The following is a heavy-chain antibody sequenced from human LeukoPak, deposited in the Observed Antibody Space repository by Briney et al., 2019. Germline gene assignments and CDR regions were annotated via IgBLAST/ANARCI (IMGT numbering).Heavy chain of an antibody. CDR3: AREVGRGFDY. CDR1: GGSISSHDYY. Sequence: SGTLSLTCTVSGGSISSHDYYWGWIRQPPGKGLEWIGSIHYSGSTYYNLSLKSRVTISVDTSKNQFSLNLNSVTAADTAVYYCAREVGRGFDYWGQGTLVTVSS. J-gene: IGHJ4*02. V-gene: IGHV4-39*07. CDR2: IHYSGST. D-gene: IGHD1-26*01.